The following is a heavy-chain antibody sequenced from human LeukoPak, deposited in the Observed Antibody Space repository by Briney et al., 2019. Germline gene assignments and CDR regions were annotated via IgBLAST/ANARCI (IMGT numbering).Heavy chain of an antibody. CDR2: IYYSGST. V-gene: IGHV4-59*01. Sequence: SETLSLTCTVSGGSISSYYWSWIRQPPGKGLEWIGYIYYSGSTNYNPSLKSRVTISVDTSKNQFSLKLSSVTAADTAVYYCARGVGSRYYYNRYYFDSWGQGTLVTVSS. D-gene: IGHD3-22*01. J-gene: IGHJ4*02. CDR1: GGSISSYY. CDR3: ARGVGSRYYYNRYYFDS.